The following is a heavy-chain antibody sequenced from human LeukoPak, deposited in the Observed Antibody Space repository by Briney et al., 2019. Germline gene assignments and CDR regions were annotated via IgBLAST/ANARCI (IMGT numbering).Heavy chain of an antibody. Sequence: PGRSLRLSCAASGFTFDDYAMHWVRQAPGKGLEWVSGISWNSGSIGYADSVKGRFTISRDNAKNSLYLQMNSLRAEDTAVYYCARVLMTINYDSGDTLDYWGQGTLVTVSS. CDR1: GFTFDDYA. CDR3: ARVLMTINYDSGDTLDY. D-gene: IGHD4-17*01. CDR2: ISWNSGSI. J-gene: IGHJ4*02. V-gene: IGHV3-9*01.